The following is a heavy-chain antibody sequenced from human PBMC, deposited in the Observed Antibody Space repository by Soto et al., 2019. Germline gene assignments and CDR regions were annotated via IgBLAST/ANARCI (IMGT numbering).Heavy chain of an antibody. CDR2: MYHSGST. CDR3: ARELFGRSVWFDP. D-gene: IGHD3-10*01. J-gene: IGHJ5*02. CDR1: GGSISSGGYS. Sequence: PSETLSLTCAVSGGSISSGGYSWSWIRQPPGKGLEWIGYMYHSGSTYYNPSLKSRVTISIDRSKNQFSLKLSSVTAADTAVYYCARELFGRSVWFDPWGQGTLVTVSS. V-gene: IGHV4-30-2*01.